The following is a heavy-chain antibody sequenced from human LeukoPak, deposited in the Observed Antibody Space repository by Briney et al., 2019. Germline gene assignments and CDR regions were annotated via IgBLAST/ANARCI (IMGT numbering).Heavy chain of an antibody. J-gene: IGHJ4*02. CDR1: GYSFTSYW. D-gene: IGHD6-19*01. CDR3: ARQAIAVAGFHFAY. V-gene: IGHV5-51*01. CDR2: TYPGDSDT. Sequence: GESLKISCKGSGYSFTSYWIGWVRQMPGKGLEWMGITYPGDSDTRYSPSFQGQVTISADKSISTAYLQWRSLKASENAMYYCARQAIAVAGFHFAYWGQGTLVTVSS.